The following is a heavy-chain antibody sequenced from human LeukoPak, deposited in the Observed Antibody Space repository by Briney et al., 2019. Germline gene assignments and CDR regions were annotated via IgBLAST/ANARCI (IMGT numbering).Heavy chain of an antibody. CDR1: GFTFSSYY. CDR2: ISRTTNYT. J-gene: IGHJ4*02. V-gene: IGHV3-21*01. D-gene: IGHD3-16*01. CDR3: TRVSYADGGYFDY. Sequence: GGSLRLSCAASGFTFSSYYMNWVRQAPGKGLGWVSSISRTTNYTYYTDSVKGRFTISRDNAKNSLHLQMNSLTAEDTAVYYCTRVSYADGGYFDYWGQGTLVTVSS.